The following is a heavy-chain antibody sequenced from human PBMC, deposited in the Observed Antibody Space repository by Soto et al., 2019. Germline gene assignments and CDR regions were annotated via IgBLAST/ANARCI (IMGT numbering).Heavy chain of an antibody. Sequence: SETLSLTCTVSGGSISSSSECWGWIRQPPGKGLEWIGSIYYSGSTYYNPSLKSRVTISVDTSKNQFSLKLSAVTAAVTAVYYCARHLGSYYVVAYWGQGTLVTVSS. J-gene: IGHJ4*02. V-gene: IGHV4-39*01. CDR2: IYYSGST. CDR1: GGSISSSSEC. CDR3: ARHLGSYYVVAY. D-gene: IGHD1-26*01.